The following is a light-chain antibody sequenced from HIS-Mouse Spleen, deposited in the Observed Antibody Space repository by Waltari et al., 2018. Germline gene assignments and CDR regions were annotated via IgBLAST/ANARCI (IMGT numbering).Light chain of an antibody. V-gene: IGLV1-44*01. CDR2: SNN. Sequence: QSVLTQPPSASGTPGQRVTISCSGRSSNTGSNTVNWYQQPPGTAPKLLIYSNNQRPSGVPDRFSGSKSGTSASLAISGLQSEDEADYYCAAWDDSLNGYVFGTGTKVTVL. CDR1: SSNTGSNT. J-gene: IGLJ1*01. CDR3: AAWDDSLNGYV.